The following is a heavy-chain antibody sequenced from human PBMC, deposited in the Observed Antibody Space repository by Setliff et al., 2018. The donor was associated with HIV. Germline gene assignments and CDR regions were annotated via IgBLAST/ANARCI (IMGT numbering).Heavy chain of an antibody. CDR3: AGGFRDDIVVVSGRPRTWLDP. Sequence: SETLSLTCTVSGGSISIYYWSWIRQLPGEGLEWIGRISAGGYTYYNPSLQSRVTMSVGMSKNQFSLKLSSVTAADTAVYYCAGGFRDDIVVVSGRPRTWLDPWGQGTLVTVSS. CDR1: GGSISIYY. J-gene: IGHJ5*02. D-gene: IGHD2-2*01. CDR2: ISAGGYT. V-gene: IGHV4-4*07.